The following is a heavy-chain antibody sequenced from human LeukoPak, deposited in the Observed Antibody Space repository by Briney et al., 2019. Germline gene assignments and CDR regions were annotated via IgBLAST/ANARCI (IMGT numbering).Heavy chain of an antibody. CDR1: GYTFTNYG. D-gene: IGHD2-2*01. Sequence: ASVKVSCKASGYTFTNYGISWVRQAPGQGLEWMGWISAYNGNTNHAQNLQGRVTMTTDTSTTTAYMELKSLRSDDTAVYYCASQRGLCRSTSCSNDAFDVWGQGTLVTVSS. CDR3: ASQRGLCRSTSCSNDAFDV. V-gene: IGHV1-18*01. J-gene: IGHJ3*01. CDR2: ISAYNGNT.